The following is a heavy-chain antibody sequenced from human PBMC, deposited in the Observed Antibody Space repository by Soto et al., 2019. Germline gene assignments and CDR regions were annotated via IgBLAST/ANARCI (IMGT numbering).Heavy chain of an antibody. CDR1: GYTFTTYG. CDR2: ISAYNGNT. J-gene: IGHJ4*02. V-gene: IGHV1-18*01. Sequence: XSVKVACKASGYTFTTYGVTLVRQAPGQGLEWMGWISAYNGNTKYTQNFQGRVTMTTDTSTTTAYMELRSLRSDDTAVYYCARDCSDGVCYPLYWGQGTLVTVSS. CDR3: ARDCSDGVCYPLY. D-gene: IGHD2-15*01.